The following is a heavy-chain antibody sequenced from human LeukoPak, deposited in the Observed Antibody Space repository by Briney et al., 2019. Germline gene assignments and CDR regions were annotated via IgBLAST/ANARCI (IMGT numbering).Heavy chain of an antibody. CDR2: ISSSSSYI. CDR1: GFTFSSYS. CDR3: ARDQAASSWYGDAFDI. J-gene: IGHJ3*02. V-gene: IGHV3-21*01. Sequence: GGSLRLSCAASGFTFSSYSMNWVRQAPGKGLEWVSSISSSSSYIYYADSVKGRFTISRDNAKNSLYLQMNSLRAEDTAVYYCARDQAASSWYGDAFDIWGQGTMVTVSS. D-gene: IGHD6-13*01.